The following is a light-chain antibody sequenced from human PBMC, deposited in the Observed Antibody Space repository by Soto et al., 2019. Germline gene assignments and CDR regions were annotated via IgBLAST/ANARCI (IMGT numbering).Light chain of an antibody. CDR2: KGS. CDR1: SSDVGSYNL. CDR3: CSYAGSSTYV. V-gene: IGLV2-23*01. J-gene: IGLJ1*01. Sequence: QSVLTQPASVSGSPGQSITISCTGTSSDVGSYNLVSWYQQHPGKAPKLMIYKGSKRPSGVSNRFSGSKSGNTASLTISGLQAEDEADYYCCSYAGSSTYVFGTGTKVT.